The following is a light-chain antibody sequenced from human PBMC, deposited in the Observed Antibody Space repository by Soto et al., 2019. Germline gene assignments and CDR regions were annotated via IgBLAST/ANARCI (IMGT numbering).Light chain of an antibody. CDR2: GAS. CDR3: QQYGSSPPT. Sequence: EIVLTQSPGTLSLSPGERATLSCRASQSISNNHLAWYQQKPGQAPRLLIAGASSRATGIRERFSGSGSGTDFTLIISRLEPEDFVVYYCQQYGSSPPTFGQGTKVEIK. V-gene: IGKV3-20*01. CDR1: QSISNNH. J-gene: IGKJ1*01.